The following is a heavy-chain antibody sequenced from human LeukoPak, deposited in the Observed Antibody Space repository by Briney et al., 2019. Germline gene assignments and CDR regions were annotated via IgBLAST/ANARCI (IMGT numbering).Heavy chain of an antibody. Sequence: PGGSLRLSCAASGFTFSSYGMHWVRQAPGKGLEWVAFIRYDGSNKYYADSVKGRFTISRDSSKNTLYLQMNSLRAEDTAVYYCAKDLEDGYNWSRKDAFDIWGQGTMVTVSS. CDR1: GFTFSSYG. D-gene: IGHD1-1*01. CDR3: AKDLEDGYNWSRKDAFDI. J-gene: IGHJ3*02. CDR2: IRYDGSNK. V-gene: IGHV3-30*02.